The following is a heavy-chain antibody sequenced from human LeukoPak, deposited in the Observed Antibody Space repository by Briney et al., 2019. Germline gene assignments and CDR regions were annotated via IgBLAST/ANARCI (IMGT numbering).Heavy chain of an antibody. CDR2: IGVSNDHT. J-gene: IGHJ5*02. CDR3: ARDRGYYSWFEP. Sequence: ASVKVSCKASGYTFSNYGISWVRQAPGQGLEWMGWIGVSNDHTDYAQKVQGRVTLTIDTSTTTAYMELRSLSSDDTAVYYCARDRGYYSWFEPWGQGTLVTVSS. CDR1: GYTFSNYG. D-gene: IGHD3-22*01. V-gene: IGHV1-18*01.